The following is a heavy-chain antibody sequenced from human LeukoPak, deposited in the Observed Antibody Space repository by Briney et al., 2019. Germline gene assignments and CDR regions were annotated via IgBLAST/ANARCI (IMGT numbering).Heavy chain of an antibody. CDR1: GGSITSHY. V-gene: IGHV4-59*11. J-gene: IGHJ6*04. CDR2: AYYIGTT. D-gene: IGHD6-13*01. CDR3: ARDRGIASALDV. Sequence: SETLSLTCTVSGGSITSHYWSWIRQPPGKGLEWIGFAYYIGTTRYNPSLKSRVTMSVDTTRNQFSLNLNSVTAADTAVYFCARDRGIASALDVWGKGTTVTVSS.